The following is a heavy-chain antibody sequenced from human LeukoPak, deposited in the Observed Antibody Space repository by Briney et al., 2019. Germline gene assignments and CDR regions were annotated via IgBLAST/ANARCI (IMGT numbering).Heavy chain of an antibody. CDR1: GGTFSSYA. J-gene: IGHJ4*02. CDR2: IIPIFGTA. D-gene: IGHD3-10*01. V-gene: IGHV1-69*06. CDR3: ARGGGGLLWFGELFFDY. Sequence: SVKVSCKASGGTFSSYAISWVRQAPGQGLEWMGGIIPIFGTANYAQKFQGRVTITADKSTSTAYMELSSLRSEDTAVYYCARGGGGLLWFGELFFDYWGQGTLVTVSS.